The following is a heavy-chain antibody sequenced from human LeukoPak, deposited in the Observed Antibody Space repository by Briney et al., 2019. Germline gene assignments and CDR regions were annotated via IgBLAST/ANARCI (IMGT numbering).Heavy chain of an antibody. Sequence: GGSLRLSCAASGFTFSSYAMSWVRQAPGKGLEWVSANSGSGGSTYYADSVKGRFTISRDNSKNTLYLQMNSLRAEDTAVYYCAKVAPYYDILTGSPGDYWGQGTLVTVSS. V-gene: IGHV3-23*01. CDR3: AKVAPYYDILTGSPGDY. D-gene: IGHD3-9*01. CDR2: NSGSGGST. CDR1: GFTFSSYA. J-gene: IGHJ4*02.